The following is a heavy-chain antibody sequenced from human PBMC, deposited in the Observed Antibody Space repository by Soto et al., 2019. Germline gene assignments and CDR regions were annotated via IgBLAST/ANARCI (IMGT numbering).Heavy chain of an antibody. CDR2: IIPIFGTA. J-gene: IGHJ6*02. CDR1: GGTFRSYA. CDR3: ASHSYGYFPHYYHGMDV. D-gene: IGHD5-18*01. V-gene: IGHV1-69*13. Sequence: SVKVSCKASGGTFRSYASSWVRQAPGQGLEWMGGIIPIFGTANYAQKFQGRVTITADESTSTAYMELSSLRSEDTAVYYCASHSYGYFPHYYHGMDVWGQGTTVTVSS.